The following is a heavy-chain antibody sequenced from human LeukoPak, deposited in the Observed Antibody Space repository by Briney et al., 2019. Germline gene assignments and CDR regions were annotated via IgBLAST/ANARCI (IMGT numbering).Heavy chain of an antibody. D-gene: IGHD2-2*01. V-gene: IGHV3-23*01. Sequence: PGGSLRLSCAASGFTFSNFALTWVRQAPGKGLEWVSSISGSAYTTHYADSVKGRFTISRDNSKNALFLQVNSLRAEDTAVYYCAKSGPYCGSTTCNYFDYWGQGTLVTVSS. CDR2: ISGSAYTT. CDR3: AKSGPYCGSTTCNYFDY. J-gene: IGHJ4*02. CDR1: GFTFSNFA.